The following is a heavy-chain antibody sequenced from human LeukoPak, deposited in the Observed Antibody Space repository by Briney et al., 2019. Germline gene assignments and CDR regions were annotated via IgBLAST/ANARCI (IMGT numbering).Heavy chain of an antibody. CDR2: INHSGST. CDR3: GLNYYGSGRSFDY. D-gene: IGHD3-10*01. CDR1: GGSFSGYY. J-gene: IGHJ4*02. V-gene: IGHV4-34*01. Sequence: RTSETLPLTCAVYGGSFSGYYWSWIRQPPGKGLEWIGEINHSGSTNYNPSLKSRVTISVDTSKNQFSLKLSSVTAADTAVYYCGLNYYGSGRSFDYWGQGTLVTVSS.